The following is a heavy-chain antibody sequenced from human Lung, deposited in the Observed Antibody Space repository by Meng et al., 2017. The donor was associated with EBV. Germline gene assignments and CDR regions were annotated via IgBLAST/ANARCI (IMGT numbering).Heavy chain of an antibody. Sequence: EVQLVESGGXLVKAGGSLRVSCAASGFTFSNYWMHWVRQAPGKGLEWVGRGRTKHNKYSTDYGASVKGRFSISRDDSRNTVYLQMNSLKTEDTAVYFCWGDLNYGSYWGQGTLVTVSS. D-gene: IGHD3-10*01. CDR1: GFTFSNYW. CDR2: GRTKHNKYST. CDR3: WGDLNYGSY. J-gene: IGHJ4*02. V-gene: IGHV3-73*02.